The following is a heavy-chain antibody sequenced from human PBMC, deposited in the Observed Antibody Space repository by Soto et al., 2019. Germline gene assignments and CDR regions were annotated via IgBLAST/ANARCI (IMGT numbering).Heavy chain of an antibody. V-gene: IGHV2-5*02. CDR2: SYWDDDK. Sequence: SGPTLVNATQPLTLTCTVSGFSLSTSGGGVGWIRQPPGKALEWLALSYWDDDKRYSPSLKSRLTITKDTSKNQVVLTMTNMDPVDTATYYCAHSPVFWSWTNYYYYYYMDVWGKGTAVTVSS. CDR3: AHSPVFWSWTNYYYYYYMDV. J-gene: IGHJ6*03. D-gene: IGHD3-3*01. CDR1: GFSLSTSGGG.